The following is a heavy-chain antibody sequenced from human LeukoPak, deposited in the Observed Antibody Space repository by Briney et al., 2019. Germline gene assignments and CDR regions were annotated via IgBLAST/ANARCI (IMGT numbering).Heavy chain of an antibody. D-gene: IGHD5-24*01. Sequence: PGGSLRLSCAASGFTFSSYGMHWVRQAPGKGLEWVAVISYDGSNKYYADSVKGRFTISRDNSKNTLYLQMNSLRAEDTAVYYCAKDRGDGYRTYYFDYWGQGTLVTVSS. V-gene: IGHV3-30*18. CDR2: ISYDGSNK. CDR3: AKDRGDGYRTYYFDY. CDR1: GFTFSSYG. J-gene: IGHJ4*02.